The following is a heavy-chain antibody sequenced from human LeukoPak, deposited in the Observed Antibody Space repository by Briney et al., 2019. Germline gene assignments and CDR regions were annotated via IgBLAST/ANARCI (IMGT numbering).Heavy chain of an antibody. V-gene: IGHV4-61*02. CDR3: ARADGITGTRYYFDY. CDR1: GGSISSGSYY. D-gene: IGHD1-20*01. J-gene: IGHJ4*02. CDR2: MYTSGST. Sequence: SETLSLTCTVSGGSISSGSYYWSWIRQPAGKGLEWIGRMYTSGSTNYNPSIKSRVTISVDTSKNQFSLKLSSVTAADTAVYYCARADGITGTRYYFDYWGQGTLVTVSS.